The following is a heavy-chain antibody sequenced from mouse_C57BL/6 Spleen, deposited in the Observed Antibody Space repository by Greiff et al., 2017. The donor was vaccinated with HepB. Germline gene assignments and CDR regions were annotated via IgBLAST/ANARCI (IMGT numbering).Heavy chain of an antibody. D-gene: IGHD1-1*01. CDR3: TTKGYGSSWRYFDV. V-gene: IGHV14-1*01. CDR2: IDPEDGDT. J-gene: IGHJ1*03. CDR1: GFNIKDYY. Sequence: EVQGVESGAELVRPGASVKLSCTASGFNIKDYYMHWVKQRPEQGLEWIGRIDPEDGDTEYAPKFQGKATMTADTSSNTAYLQLSSLTSEDTAVYYCTTKGYGSSWRYFDVWGTGTTVTVSS.